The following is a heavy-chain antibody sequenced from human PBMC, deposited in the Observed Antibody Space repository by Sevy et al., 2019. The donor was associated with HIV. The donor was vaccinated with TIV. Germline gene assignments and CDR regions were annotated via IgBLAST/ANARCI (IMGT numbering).Heavy chain of an antibody. J-gene: IGHJ4*02. CDR3: ARDCAPGYYYDAIGVKRDYYFDY. V-gene: IGHV1-18*01. CDR1: DYTFSTQG. CDR2: ISAYNGNT. Sequence: ASVKVSCKASDYTFSTQGFNWVRQAPGQGLEWMGWISAYNGNTKYALKFQGRVTMTTDTSTSTAYMELRSLTSDDTAVYYCARDCAPGYYYDAIGVKRDYYFDYWGQGTLVTVSS. D-gene: IGHD3-22*01.